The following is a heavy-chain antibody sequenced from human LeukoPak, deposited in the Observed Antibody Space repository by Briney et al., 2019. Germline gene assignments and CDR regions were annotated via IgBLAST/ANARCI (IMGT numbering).Heavy chain of an antibody. CDR1: GYTFTGYY. CDR2: INPNSGGT. Sequence: ASVKVSCKASGYTFTGYYMHWVRQAPGQGLEWMGWINPNSGGTNYAQKFQGRVTMTRDTSISTAYMELSRLRSDDTAVYYCARDPSEAAFGMDVWGQGTTVTVSS. J-gene: IGHJ6*02. V-gene: IGHV1-2*02. CDR3: ARDPSEAAFGMDV. D-gene: IGHD2-15*01.